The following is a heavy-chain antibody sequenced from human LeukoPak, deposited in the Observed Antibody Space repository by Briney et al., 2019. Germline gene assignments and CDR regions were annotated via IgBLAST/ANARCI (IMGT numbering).Heavy chain of an antibody. CDR2: INYSGST. V-gene: IGHV4-59*08. J-gene: IGHJ4*02. Sequence: SETLSLTCTVSGGSISSYFWSWIRQPPGKGLEWIGYINYSGSTNYNPSLKSRVTISVDTSKNQFSLKLSSVTAADTAVYYCARHPTTVTTGYYFDYWGQGTLVTVSS. D-gene: IGHD4-17*01. CDR1: GGSISSYF. CDR3: ARHPTTVTTGYYFDY.